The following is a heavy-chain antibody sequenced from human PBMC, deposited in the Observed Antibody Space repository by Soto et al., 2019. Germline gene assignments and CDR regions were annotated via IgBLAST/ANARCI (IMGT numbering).Heavy chain of an antibody. CDR2: IYYSGST. V-gene: IGHV4-39*01. J-gene: IGHJ4*02. CDR1: GVSISSSSYY. CDR3: ASKGAGGLFDS. D-gene: IGHD1-26*01. Sequence: SETLSLTCTVSGVSISSSSYYWGWIRQPPGKGLEWIGSIYYSGSTYYNPSLKSRVTISVDTSKNQFSLKLSSVTAADTAVYYCASKGAGGLFDSWGQETRVTVSS.